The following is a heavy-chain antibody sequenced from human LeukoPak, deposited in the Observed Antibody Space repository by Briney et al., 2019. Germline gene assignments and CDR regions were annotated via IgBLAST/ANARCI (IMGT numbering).Heavy chain of an antibody. J-gene: IGHJ4*02. V-gene: IGHV3-7*01. CDR2: IKHNGDDL. D-gene: IGHD2-21*01. CDR1: GINFSRYW. Sequence: GGSLRLSWAASGINFSRYWMASVRQAPGKRLEWVANIKHNGDDLNYVDSVEGRFTISRDNAQNSLYLHMTSLSAEVTAVYYCARELRTFDSGGQRTRVTVSS. CDR3: ARELRTFDS.